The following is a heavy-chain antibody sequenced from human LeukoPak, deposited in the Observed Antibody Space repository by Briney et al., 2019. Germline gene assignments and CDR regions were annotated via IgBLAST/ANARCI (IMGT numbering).Heavy chain of an antibody. Sequence: SETLSLTCTVSGGSISSGGYYWSWIRQHPGKGLEWIGEVNHSGSTNYNPSLKSRVTISVDTSKNQFSLKLSSVTAADTAVYYCARGNRGAMRATDSTAHFDYWGQGTLVTVSS. J-gene: IGHJ4*02. CDR1: GGSISSGGYY. CDR3: ARGNRGAMRATDSTAHFDY. CDR2: VNHSGST. D-gene: IGHD2-15*01. V-gene: IGHV4-39*07.